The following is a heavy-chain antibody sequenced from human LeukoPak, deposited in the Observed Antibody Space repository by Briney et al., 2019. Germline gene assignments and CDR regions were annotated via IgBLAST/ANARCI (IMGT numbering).Heavy chain of an antibody. CDR2: IYSGGSK. Sequence: PGGPLRLSWAVSEYSVRTNDMSWVRQFPRGELEWLSTIYSGGSKFYAASVKGRFTISRDISENTLHLEMNSLRAEDTAVYYCASLRQGWWYFEFWGGGTLVTVSS. CDR1: EYSVRTND. V-gene: IGHV3-53*01. J-gene: IGHJ2*01. CDR3: ASLRQGWWYFEF. D-gene: IGHD5/OR15-5a*01.